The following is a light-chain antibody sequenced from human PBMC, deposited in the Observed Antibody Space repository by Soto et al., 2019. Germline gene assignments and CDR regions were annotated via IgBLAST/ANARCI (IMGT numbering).Light chain of an antibody. CDR1: SGHNSYA. CDR2: LNSDGSH. Sequence: QLVLTQSPSASASLGASVKLTCTLSSGHNSYAIAWHQQQPEKGPRYLMKLNSDGSHSKGDGIPDRFSGSSSGAERYLTIPSLQSEDEADYYCQTWGSGPVVGGGTKLTVL. J-gene: IGLJ3*02. CDR3: QTWGSGPV. V-gene: IGLV4-69*01.